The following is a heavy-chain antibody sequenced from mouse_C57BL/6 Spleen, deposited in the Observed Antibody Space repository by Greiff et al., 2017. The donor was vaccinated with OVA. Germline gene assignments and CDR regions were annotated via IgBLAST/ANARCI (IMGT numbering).Heavy chain of an antibody. J-gene: IGHJ1*01. CDR2: IIGGGGNT. Sequence: EVKVVESGGGLVKPGGSLKLSCAASGFTFSSYTMSWVRQTPEKRLEWVATIIGGGGNTYYPDSVKGRFTISRDNAKNTLYLQMSSLRSEDTALYYCARQSYRCFDLWGAGTPVTVSS. V-gene: IGHV5-9*01. CDR1: GFTFSSYT. CDR3: ARQSYRCFDL.